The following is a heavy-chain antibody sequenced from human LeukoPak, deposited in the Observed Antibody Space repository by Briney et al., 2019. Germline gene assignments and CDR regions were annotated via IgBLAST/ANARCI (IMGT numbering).Heavy chain of an antibody. Sequence: GASVKVSCKASGYTLTSYGISWVRQAPGQGLEWMGWISAYNGNTNYAQKLQGRVTMTTDTSTSTAYMELRSLRSDDTAVYYCASNYYDSSGYYYPAAFDIWGQGTMVTVSS. V-gene: IGHV1-18*01. CDR2: ISAYNGNT. D-gene: IGHD3-22*01. CDR1: GYTLTSYG. J-gene: IGHJ3*02. CDR3: ASNYYDSSGYYYPAAFDI.